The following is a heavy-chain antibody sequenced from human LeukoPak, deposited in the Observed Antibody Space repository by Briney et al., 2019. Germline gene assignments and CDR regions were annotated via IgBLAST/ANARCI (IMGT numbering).Heavy chain of an antibody. D-gene: IGHD2-2*01. Sequence: GGSLRLSCAASGFTFSSYAMSWVRQAPGKGLECVSAISGTGSTTFYADSVKGRFTISRDNSKNTLYLQMNSLRAEDTAVYYCAKKLGYCSSTSCYFFRHYYYGMDVWGQGTTVTVSS. CDR3: AKKLGYCSSTSCYFFRHYYYGMDV. CDR1: GFTFSSYA. J-gene: IGHJ6*02. V-gene: IGHV3-23*01. CDR2: ISGTGSTT.